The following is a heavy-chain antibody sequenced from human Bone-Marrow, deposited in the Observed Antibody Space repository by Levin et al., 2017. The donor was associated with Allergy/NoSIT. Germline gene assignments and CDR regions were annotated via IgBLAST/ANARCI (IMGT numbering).Heavy chain of an antibody. J-gene: IGHJ6*02. Sequence: PSQTLSLTCTVSGGSVSSGSYYWSWIRQPPGKGLEWIGYIYYSGSTNYNPSLKSRVTISVDTSKNQFSLKLSSVTAADTAVYYCARDPFPYYDFWSGYYPPLYYYYGMDGWGQGTTVTVSS. CDR2: IYYSGST. CDR3: ARDPFPYYDFWSGYYPPLYYYYGMDG. D-gene: IGHD3-3*01. V-gene: IGHV4-61*01. CDR1: GGSVSSGSYY.